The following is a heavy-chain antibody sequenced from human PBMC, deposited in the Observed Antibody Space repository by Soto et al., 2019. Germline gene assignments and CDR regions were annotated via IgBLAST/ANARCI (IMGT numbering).Heavy chain of an antibody. CDR3: ARAIGGGYCSGGSCPSFDY. D-gene: IGHD2-15*01. V-gene: IGHV4-34*01. J-gene: IGHJ4*02. CDR1: GGSFSGYY. CDR2: INHSGST. Sequence: SETLSLTCAVYGGSFSGYYWSWIRQPPGKGLEWIGEINHSGSTNYNPSLKSRVTISVDTSKNQFSLKLSSVTAADTAVYYCARAIGGGYCSGGSCPSFDYWGQGTLVTVSS.